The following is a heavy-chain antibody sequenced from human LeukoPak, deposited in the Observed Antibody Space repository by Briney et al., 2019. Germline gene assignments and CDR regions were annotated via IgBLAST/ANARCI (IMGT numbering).Heavy chain of an antibody. J-gene: IGHJ4*02. Sequence: PGGSLRLSCAASGFTFSSYWMSWVRQAPGKGLEWVANIKQDGSEKYYVDSVKGRFTISRDNAKNSLYLQMNSLRAEDTAVYYCAREASSWELGTSFDYWGQGTQVTVSS. CDR1: GFTFSSYW. D-gene: IGHD1-26*01. V-gene: IGHV3-7*01. CDR2: IKQDGSEK. CDR3: AREASSWELGTSFDY.